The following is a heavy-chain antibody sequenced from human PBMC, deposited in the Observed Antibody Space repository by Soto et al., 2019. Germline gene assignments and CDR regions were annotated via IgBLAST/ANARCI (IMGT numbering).Heavy chain of an antibody. CDR3: ARGGVDYYDSSGPLIAFDI. Sequence: SVKVSCKASGGTFSSYAISWVRQAPGQGLEWMGGIIPIFGTANYAQKFQGRVTITADESTSTAYMELSSLRSEDTAVYYCARGGVDYYDSSGPLIAFDIWGQGTMVTVSS. J-gene: IGHJ3*02. CDR1: GGTFSSYA. V-gene: IGHV1-69*13. D-gene: IGHD3-22*01. CDR2: IIPIFGTA.